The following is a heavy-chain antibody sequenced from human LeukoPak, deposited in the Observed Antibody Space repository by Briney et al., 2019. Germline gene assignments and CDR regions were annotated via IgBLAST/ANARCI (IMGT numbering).Heavy chain of an antibody. CDR3: ARGPEYYYDSSGYYYDY. CDR2: ISSNGGST. J-gene: IGHJ4*02. D-gene: IGHD3-22*01. Sequence: GGSLRLSCAASGFTFSSYAMHWVRQAPGKGLEYVSAISSNGGSTYYANSVKGRFTISRDNSKNTLYLQMGSLRAEDMAVYYCARGPEYYYDSSGYYYDYWGQGTLVTVSS. V-gene: IGHV3-64*01. CDR1: GFTFSSYA.